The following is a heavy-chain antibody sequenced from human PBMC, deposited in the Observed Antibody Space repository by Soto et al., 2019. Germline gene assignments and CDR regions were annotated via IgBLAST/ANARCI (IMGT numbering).Heavy chain of an antibody. Sequence: PWGSLLLSCAASGFTFSNAWMSWVRQAPGKGLDWVGRIKSKTDGGTTDYAAPVKGRFTISRDDSKNTLYLQMNSLKTEDTAVYYCTTGYNWNYLGLDPWGQGTMVTVSS. CDR1: GFTFSNAW. CDR3: TTGYNWNYLGLDP. CDR2: IKSKTDGGTT. V-gene: IGHV3-15*01. J-gene: IGHJ5*02. D-gene: IGHD1-7*01.